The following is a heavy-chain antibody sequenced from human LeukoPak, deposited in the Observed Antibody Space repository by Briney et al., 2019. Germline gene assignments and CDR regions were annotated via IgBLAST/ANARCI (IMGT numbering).Heavy chain of an antibody. Sequence: SETLSLTCTVSGGSISSYYWSWIRQPPGKGLEWIGYIYYSGSTNYNPSLKSRVTISVDTSKNQFPLKLSSVTAADTAVYSCARGPKWEPVDYWGQGTLVTVSS. V-gene: IGHV4-59*01. CDR3: ARGPKWEPVDY. CDR1: GGSISSYY. J-gene: IGHJ4*02. D-gene: IGHD1-26*01. CDR2: IYYSGST.